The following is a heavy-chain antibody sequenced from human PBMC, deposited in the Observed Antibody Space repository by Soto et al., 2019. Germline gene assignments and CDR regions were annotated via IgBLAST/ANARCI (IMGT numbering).Heavy chain of an antibody. CDR1: GFTFSGSA. CDR2: IRSKANSYAT. D-gene: IGHD2-2*01. J-gene: IGHJ6*03. V-gene: IGHV3-73*01. Sequence: GGSLRLSCAATGFTFSGSAMHWVRQASGKGLEWVGRIRSKANSYATAYAASVKGRFTISRDDSKNTAYLQMNSLKTEDTAVYYCTRRHKDLKPNQDRDRYYYYMDVWGKGTTVTVSS. CDR3: TRRHKDLKPNQDRDRYYYYMDV.